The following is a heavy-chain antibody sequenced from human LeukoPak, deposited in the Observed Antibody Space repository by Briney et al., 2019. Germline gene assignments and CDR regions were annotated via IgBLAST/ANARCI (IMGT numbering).Heavy chain of an antibody. CDR1: GFIFDDYT. CDR2: ISRNGAGT. Sequence: GGSLRLSCPASGFIFDDYTMHWVRQAPGKGLEWVSLISRNGAGTKYADSVRGRFTVSRDNSKNSLYLQMNSLTTEDTALYYCEKWPTIRPYYPSGSYYETKAQFDGWGQGTLVTVSS. V-gene: IGHV3-43*01. J-gene: IGHJ4*02. CDR3: EKWPTIRPYYPSGSYYETKAQFDG. D-gene: IGHD3-10*01.